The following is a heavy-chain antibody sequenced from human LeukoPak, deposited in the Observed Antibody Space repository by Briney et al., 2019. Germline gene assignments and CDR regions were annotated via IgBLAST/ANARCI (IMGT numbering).Heavy chain of an antibody. CDR1: GLTFSSYW. Sequence: GGSLRLSCAASGLTFSSYWMHCVRQAPGKGLVWVSRINSDGSSTRYADSVKGRFTISRDNAKNTLYLQMNSLRAEDTAVYYCAREHSIIWFDPWGQGTLVTVSS. V-gene: IGHV3-74*01. J-gene: IGHJ5*02. CDR2: INSDGSST. CDR3: AREHSIIWFDP.